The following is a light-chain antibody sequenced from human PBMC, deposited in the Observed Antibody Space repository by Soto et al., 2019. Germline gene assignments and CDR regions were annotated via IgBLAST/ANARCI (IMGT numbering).Light chain of an antibody. Sequence: IVMTQSPATLSVSPGQRATHSCRASQSVSTNLAWYQQKPGQAPRLLIYGASTRATGIPARFSGSGSGTEFTLTISGLQSDDFAVYYCQQYSNWPPWTFGQGTRVEFK. V-gene: IGKV3D-15*01. CDR3: QQYSNWPPWT. CDR1: QSVSTN. CDR2: GAS. J-gene: IGKJ1*01.